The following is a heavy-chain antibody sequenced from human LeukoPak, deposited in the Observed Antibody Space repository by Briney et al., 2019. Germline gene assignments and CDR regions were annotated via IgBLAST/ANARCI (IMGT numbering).Heavy chain of an antibody. CDR2: ISSSGSTI. D-gene: IGHD3-22*01. J-gene: IGHJ4*02. CDR3: ARGTYYYDSSGYYFDY. CDR1: GFTFSSYE. V-gene: IGHV3-48*03. Sequence: PGGSLRLSCAASGFTFSSYEMNWVRQAPGKGLEWVSYISSSGSTIYYADSVKGQFTISRDNAKNSLYLQMNSLRAEDTAVYYCARGTYYYDSSGYYFDYWGQGTLVTVSS.